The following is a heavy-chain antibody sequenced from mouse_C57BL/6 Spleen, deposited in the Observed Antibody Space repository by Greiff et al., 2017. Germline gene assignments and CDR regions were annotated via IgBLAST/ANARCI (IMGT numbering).Heavy chain of an antibody. J-gene: IGHJ2*01. CDR1: GYAFSSSW. Sequence: QVQLQQSGPELVKPGASVKISCKASGYAFSSSWMNWVKQRPGKGLEWIGRIYPGDGDTNYNGKFKGKATLTADKSSSTAYMQRSSLTSEDSAVYFCARNYYGSFDYWGQGTTLTVSS. V-gene: IGHV1-82*01. D-gene: IGHD1-1*01. CDR3: ARNYYGSFDY. CDR2: IYPGDGDT.